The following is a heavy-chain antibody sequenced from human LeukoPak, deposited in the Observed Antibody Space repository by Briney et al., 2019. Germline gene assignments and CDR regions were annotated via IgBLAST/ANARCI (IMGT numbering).Heavy chain of an antibody. CDR3: ARGGSFGTY. V-gene: IGHV1-18*01. J-gene: IGHJ4*02. CDR1: GYSFTTYG. CDR2: ISAYNGNT. Sequence: GASVKVSCKASGYSFTTYGINWVRQAPGQGLEWMGWISAYNGNTNYAQKVQGRVTLITDTSTSTAYMELRSLRSDDTAVYYCARGGSFGTYWGQGSLVTVSS. D-gene: IGHD3-10*01.